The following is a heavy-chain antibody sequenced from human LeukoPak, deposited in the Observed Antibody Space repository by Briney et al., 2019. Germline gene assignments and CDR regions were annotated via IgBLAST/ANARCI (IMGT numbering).Heavy chain of an antibody. CDR2: IIPIFGTA. V-gene: IGHV1-69*05. CDR1: GGTFSSYA. D-gene: IGHD3-22*01. CDR3: ARAGYYDSSGYLDY. J-gene: IGHJ4*02. Sequence: ASVKVSCKASGGTFSSYAISWVRQAPGQGLEWMGGIIPIFGTANYAQKFQGRVTITTDESTSTAYMELSSLRSEDTAVYYCARAGYYDSSGYLDYWGQGTLVTVSS.